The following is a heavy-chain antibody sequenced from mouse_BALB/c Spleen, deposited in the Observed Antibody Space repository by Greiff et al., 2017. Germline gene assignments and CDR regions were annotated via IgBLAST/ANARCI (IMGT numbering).Heavy chain of an antibody. V-gene: IGHV1-9*01. D-gene: IGHD1-1*01. J-gene: IGHJ2*01. CDR2: ILPGSGST. CDR1: GYTFSSYW. CDR3: ARRYYGSSSPLFDY. Sequence: QVQLQQSGAELMKPGASVKISCKATGYTFSSYWIEWVKQRPGHGLEWIGEILPGSGSTNYNEKFKGKATFTEDTSSNTAYMQLSSLTSEDSAVYYCARRYYGSSSPLFDYWGQGTTLTVSS.